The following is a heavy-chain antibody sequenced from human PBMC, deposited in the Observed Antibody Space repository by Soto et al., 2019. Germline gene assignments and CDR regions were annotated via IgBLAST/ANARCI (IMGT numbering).Heavy chain of an antibody. CDR1: GFTVSSNY. Sequence: GGSLRLSCAASGFTVSSNYMSWVRQAPGKGLEWVSVIYSGGSTYYADSVKGRFTTSRDNAQNSVYLQMNSLRTEDTAVYYCARDLLYYAFWSGYSAYLYYGMDVWGPGTTVTVSS. CDR2: IYSGGST. D-gene: IGHD3-3*01. J-gene: IGHJ6*02. V-gene: IGHV3-53*01. CDR3: ARDLLYYAFWSGYSAYLYYGMDV.